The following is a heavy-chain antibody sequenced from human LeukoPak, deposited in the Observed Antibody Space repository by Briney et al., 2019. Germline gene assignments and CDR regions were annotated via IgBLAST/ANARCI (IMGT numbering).Heavy chain of an antibody. V-gene: IGHV4-59*01. D-gene: IGHD3-10*01. CDR2: IYYSGST. CDR1: GGSISSYY. CDR3: ARVDSLGTWFGGPSPYGMDV. J-gene: IGHJ6*02. Sequence: SETLSLTCTVSGGSISSYYWSWIRQPPGKGLEWIGYIYYSGSTNYNPSLKSRVTISVDTSKNQFSLKLSSVTAADTAVYYCARVDSLGTWFGGPSPYGMDVWGQGTTVTVSS.